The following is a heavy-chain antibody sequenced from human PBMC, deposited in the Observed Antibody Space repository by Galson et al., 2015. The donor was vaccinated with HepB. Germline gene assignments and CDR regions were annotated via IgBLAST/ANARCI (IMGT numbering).Heavy chain of an antibody. CDR1: GFTFSSYA. Sequence: SLRLSCAASGFTFSSYAMHWVRQAPGKGLEYVSAISSNGGSTYYANSVKGRFTISRDNSKNTLYLQMGSLRAEDMAVYYCAREDFDYWGQGTLVTVSS. CDR3: AREDFDY. CDR2: ISSNGGST. V-gene: IGHV3-64*01. J-gene: IGHJ4*02.